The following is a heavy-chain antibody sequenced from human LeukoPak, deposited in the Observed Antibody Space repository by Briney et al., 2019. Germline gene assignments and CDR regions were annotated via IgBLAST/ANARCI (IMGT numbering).Heavy chain of an antibody. J-gene: IGHJ3*02. CDR2: ISPYNGNT. CDR3: ARASTHRYNWKSGQLNDAFDI. D-gene: IGHD1-20*01. V-gene: IGHV1-18*01. CDR1: GYTFTSYV. Sequence: GASVKVSCKASGYTFTSYVISWVRQAPGQGLEWMGRISPYNGNTKYAQKLHGRVTMTTDTSTSTAYMELRSLRSDDTAVYYCARASTHRYNWKSGQLNDAFDIWGQGTMVTVSS.